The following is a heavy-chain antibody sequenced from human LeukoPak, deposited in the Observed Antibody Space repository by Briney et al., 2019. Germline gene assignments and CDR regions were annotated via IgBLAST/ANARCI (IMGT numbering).Heavy chain of an antibody. V-gene: IGHV1-8*01. D-gene: IGHD1-26*01. Sequence: GASVKVSCMASGNTFTTYDFNWVRQAPGQGFEWMGWMNPKTGRTGFAQKFRGRFTMTRNISINTAYLEVTNLRFEDTALYYCVTGVPWDWGQGSLITVSS. CDR2: MNPKTGRT. J-gene: IGHJ4*02. CDR3: VTGVPWD. CDR1: GNTFTTYD.